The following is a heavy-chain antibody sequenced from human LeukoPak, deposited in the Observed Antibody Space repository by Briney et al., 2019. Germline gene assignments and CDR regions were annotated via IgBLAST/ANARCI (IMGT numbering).Heavy chain of an antibody. J-gene: IGHJ6*03. V-gene: IGHV3-30*02. Sequence: PGGSLRLSCAASGFTFNTYDMHWVRQAPGKGLEWVAFIQYDGSNQYYADSVKGRFTISRDNSKNTLYLQMNSLRAEDTAIYYCAKDQDHYFYMDVWGKGTTVTVSS. CDR1: GFTFNTYD. CDR2: IQYDGSNQ. CDR3: AKDQDHYFYMDV.